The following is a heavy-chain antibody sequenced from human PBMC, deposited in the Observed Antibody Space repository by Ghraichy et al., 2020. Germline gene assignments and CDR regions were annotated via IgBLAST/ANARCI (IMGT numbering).Heavy chain of an antibody. CDR3: ARDGHGDYGPMGYYYYGMDV. Sequence: GGSLRLSYAASGFTFSSYAMHWVRQAPGKGLAYVSAISSNGGSTYYANSVKGRFTISRDNSKNTLYLQMGSLRAEDMAVYYCARDGHGDYGPMGYYYYGMDVWGQGTTVTVSS. CDR1: GFTFSSYA. J-gene: IGHJ6*02. V-gene: IGHV3-64*01. CDR2: ISSNGGST. D-gene: IGHD4-17*01.